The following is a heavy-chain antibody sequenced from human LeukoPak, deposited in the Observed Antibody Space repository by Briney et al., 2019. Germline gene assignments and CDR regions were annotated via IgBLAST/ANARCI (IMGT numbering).Heavy chain of an antibody. CDR1: GYPFSSYS. Sequence: GGSLRLSCVASGYPFSSYSMNWIRQAPGKGLEWVSYISVSGGVRSYADSVKGRFTISRDDARNSLYLQMNSLRAEDTAVYYCAKVVSVSYSGSYYNAPGYWGQGTLVTVSS. CDR2: ISVSGGVR. CDR3: AKVVSVSYSGSYYNAPGY. D-gene: IGHD3-10*01. J-gene: IGHJ4*02. V-gene: IGHV3-48*01.